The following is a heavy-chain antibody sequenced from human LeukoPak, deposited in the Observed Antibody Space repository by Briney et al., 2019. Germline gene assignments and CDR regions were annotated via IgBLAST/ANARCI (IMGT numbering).Heavy chain of an antibody. Sequence: GGSRRLSCAASGFTLSDFFMNWIRQAPGKGPEWISYISSTGNTIHYADSVKGRFTISRDTAKNSLYLQMHGLRAEDTALYYCARSRFQGYFHSWGQGTLVTVSS. J-gene: IGHJ1*01. V-gene: IGHV3-11*01. CDR3: ARSRFQGYFHS. CDR2: ISSTGNTI. CDR1: GFTLSDFF. D-gene: IGHD3-16*01.